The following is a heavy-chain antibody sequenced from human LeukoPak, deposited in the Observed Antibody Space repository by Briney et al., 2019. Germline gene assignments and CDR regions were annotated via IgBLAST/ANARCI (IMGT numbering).Heavy chain of an antibody. V-gene: IGHV1-18*01. CDR1: GYTFTSYG. CDR3: ARDLWFGEFVGPPDY. Sequence: GASVKVSCKASGYTFTSYGISWVRQAPGQGLEWMGWISAYNGNTNYAQKLQGRVTMTTDTSTSTAYMELRSLRSDDTAVYYCARDLWFGEFVGPPDYWGQGTLVTVSS. D-gene: IGHD3-10*01. CDR2: ISAYNGNT. J-gene: IGHJ4*02.